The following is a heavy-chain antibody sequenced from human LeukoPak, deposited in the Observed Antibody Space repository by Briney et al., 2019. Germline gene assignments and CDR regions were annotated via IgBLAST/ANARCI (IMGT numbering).Heavy chain of an antibody. V-gene: IGHV3-53*01. D-gene: IGHD3-22*01. Sequence: GGSLRLSCAASGFTFSSYAMSWVRQAPGKGLEWVSVIYSGGSTYYADSVRGRFTISRDNSKNTLYLQMNSLRAEDTAVYYCARDKFDSSGYYLAFDIWGQGTMVTVSS. J-gene: IGHJ3*02. CDR3: ARDKFDSSGYYLAFDI. CDR1: GFTFSSYA. CDR2: IYSGGST.